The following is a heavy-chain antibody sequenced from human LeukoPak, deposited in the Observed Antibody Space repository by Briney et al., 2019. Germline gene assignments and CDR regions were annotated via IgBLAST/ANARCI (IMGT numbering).Heavy chain of an antibody. J-gene: IGHJ4*02. CDR3: ASPSGYNYAGSPLGY. CDR1: GFTFSSYN. Sequence: GGSLRLSCVASGFTFSSYNMNWVRQAPGKGLEWVSSISSSSSYIYYADSVKGRFTISRDNAKNSLYLQMNSLRAEDTAVYYCASPSGYNYAGSPLGYWGQGTLVTVSS. D-gene: IGHD5-12*01. V-gene: IGHV3-21*01. CDR2: ISSSSSYI.